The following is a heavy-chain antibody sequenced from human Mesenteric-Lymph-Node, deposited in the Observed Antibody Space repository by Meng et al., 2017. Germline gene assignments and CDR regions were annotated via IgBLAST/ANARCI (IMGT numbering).Heavy chain of an antibody. CDR1: GYTFTSYY. D-gene: IGHD3-22*01. Sequence: ASVKVSCKASGYTFTSYYMHWVRQAPGQGLEWMGIINPSGGSTSYAQKFQGRVTMTRDTSTSTVYMELSSLRSEDTAVYYCARDFGRYCDSSGHDAFDIWGQGTMVTVSS. CDR3: ARDFGRYCDSSGHDAFDI. J-gene: IGHJ3*02. CDR2: INPSGGST. V-gene: IGHV1-46*01.